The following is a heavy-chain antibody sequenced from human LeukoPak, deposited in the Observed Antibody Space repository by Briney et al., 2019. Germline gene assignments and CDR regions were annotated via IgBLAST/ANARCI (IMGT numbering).Heavy chain of an antibody. V-gene: IGHV3-66*01. J-gene: IGHJ3*02. CDR3: ARDRGSSWGLYDAFDI. CDR1: GFTFSDYY. D-gene: IGHD6-13*01. CDR2: IYSGGST. Sequence: GGSLRLSCAASGFTFSDYYMSWVRQAPGKGLEWVSVIYSGGSTYYADSVKGRFTISRDNSKNTLYLQMNSLRAEDTAVYYCARDRGSSWGLYDAFDIWGQGTMVTVSS.